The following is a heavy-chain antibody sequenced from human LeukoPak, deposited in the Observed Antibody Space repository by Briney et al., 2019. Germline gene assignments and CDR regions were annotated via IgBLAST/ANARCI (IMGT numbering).Heavy chain of an antibody. J-gene: IGHJ5*02. CDR1: GFPFSSYA. V-gene: IGHV3-53*01. Sequence: GGSLRLSCAASGFPFSSYAMSWVRQAPGKGLEWVSVMYSRGDTYYANSVKGRFTFSRDISKNTLYLQMDGLRNEDTAMYYCARDAPQVPAAGVLASWGQGTLVIVSS. CDR2: MYSRGDT. CDR3: ARDAPQVPAAGVLAS. D-gene: IGHD6-13*01.